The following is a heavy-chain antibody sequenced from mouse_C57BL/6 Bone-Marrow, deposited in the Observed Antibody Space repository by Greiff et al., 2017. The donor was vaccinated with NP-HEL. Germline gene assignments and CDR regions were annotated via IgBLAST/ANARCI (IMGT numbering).Heavy chain of an antibody. Sequence: VQLQQSGAELARPGASVKLSCKASGYTFTSYGISWVKQRTGQGLEWIGEIYPRSGNTYYNEKFKGKATLTADKSSSTAYMELRSLTSEDSAVYFCARICYYDSSLYWYFDDWGTGTTVTVSS. D-gene: IGHD1-1*01. CDR3: ARICYYDSSLYWYFDD. CDR1: GYTFTSYG. CDR2: IYPRSGNT. V-gene: IGHV1-81*01. J-gene: IGHJ1*03.